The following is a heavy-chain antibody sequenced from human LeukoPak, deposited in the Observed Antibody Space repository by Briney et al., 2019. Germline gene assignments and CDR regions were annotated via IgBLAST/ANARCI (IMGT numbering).Heavy chain of an antibody. CDR3: TRQETTIGSYYFDY. CDR2: IRSKAYGGTT. V-gene: IGHV3-49*04. Sequence: GALRLSCTASGFTFGDYAMSWVRQAPGKGLGWVGFIRSKAYGGTTEYAASVKGRFTISRDDSKSIAYLQMNSLKTEDTAVYYCTRQETTIGSYYFDYWGQGTLVTVSS. D-gene: IGHD5-12*01. CDR1: GFTFGDYA. J-gene: IGHJ4*02.